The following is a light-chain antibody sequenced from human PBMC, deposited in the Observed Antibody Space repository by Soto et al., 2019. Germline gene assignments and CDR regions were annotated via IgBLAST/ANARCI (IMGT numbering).Light chain of an antibody. V-gene: IGKV3-20*01. Sequence: EVVLTQSPGTLSLSPGERVTLSCRASQSVASSYLAWYQQKPGRAPRLLFYSASSRATGTPDRFSGSGSGTDFTLTISRLEPEDFAVYYCHHFGSLPETFGQGTNVE. J-gene: IGKJ1*01. CDR1: QSVASSY. CDR3: HHFGSLPET. CDR2: SAS.